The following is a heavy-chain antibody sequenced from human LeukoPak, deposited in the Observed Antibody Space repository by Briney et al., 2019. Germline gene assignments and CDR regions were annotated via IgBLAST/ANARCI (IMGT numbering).Heavy chain of an antibody. CDR2: INHSGST. D-gene: IGHD3-10*01. J-gene: IGHJ5*02. CDR3: ARGIKGRLWFGEARNPNWFDP. V-gene: IGHV4-34*01. Sequence: PSETLSLTCAGYGGSFSGYYWSWIRQPPGKGLEGIGEINHSGSTNYNPSLKSRVTISVDTSKNQFSLKLSSVTAADTAVYYCARGIKGRLWFGEARNPNWFDPWGQGTLVTVSS. CDR1: GGSFSGYY.